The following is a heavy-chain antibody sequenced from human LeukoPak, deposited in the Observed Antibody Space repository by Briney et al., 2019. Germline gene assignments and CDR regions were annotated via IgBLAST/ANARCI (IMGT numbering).Heavy chain of an antibody. J-gene: IGHJ3*02. V-gene: IGHV3-74*01. D-gene: IGHD2-8*01. CDR3: TNLYAGAFDI. Sequence: GSLRLSCAASGFTFSTYWMYWVRRAPGKGLVWVARIKYDGSSTSYADSVKGRFTVSRDNAKNTLYLQMNSLRAEDTAIYYCTNLYAGAFDIWGQGTMVTVSS. CDR2: IKYDGSST. CDR1: GFTFSTYW.